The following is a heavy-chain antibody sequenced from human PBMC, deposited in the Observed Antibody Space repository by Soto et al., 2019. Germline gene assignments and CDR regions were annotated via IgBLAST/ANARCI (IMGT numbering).Heavy chain of an antibody. Sequence: PVGSLRLSCAASGFTFSTYSIDWVRQAPGKGLEWVSYISSGSSTIYYADSVKGRFTISRDNAKNSLYLQMDSLRAEDTAVYYATRSAYMDVWGTGTTVTVSS. CDR1: GFTFSTYS. CDR3: TRSAYMDV. V-gene: IGHV3-48*01. D-gene: IGHD2-2*01. J-gene: IGHJ6*03. CDR2: ISSGSSTI.